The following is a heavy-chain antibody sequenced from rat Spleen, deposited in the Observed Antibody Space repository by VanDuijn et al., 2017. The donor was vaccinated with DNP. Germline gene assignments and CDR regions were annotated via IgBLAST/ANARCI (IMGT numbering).Heavy chain of an antibody. V-gene: IGHV3-3*01. D-gene: IGHD1-4*01. CDR1: DYSVTSSYR. CDR2: INSAGTT. Sequence: VQLQESGPGLVKPSQSLSLTCSVTDYSVTSSYRWNWIRKGPGNKLEWMGYINSAGTTNYNPSLKSRISITRDTSKNQFVLQLNSVTTEDTATYYCARLAGDECFDYWGQGVMVTASS. J-gene: IGHJ2*01. CDR3: ARLAGDECFDY.